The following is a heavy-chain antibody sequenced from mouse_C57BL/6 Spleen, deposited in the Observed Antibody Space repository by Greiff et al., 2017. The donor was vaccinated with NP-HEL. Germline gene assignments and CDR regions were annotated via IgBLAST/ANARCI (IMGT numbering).Heavy chain of an antibody. CDR2: IYPSDSET. CDR1: GYTFTSYW. Sequence: QVQLQQSGAELVRPGSSVKLSCKASGYTFTSYWMDWVKQRPGQGLEWIGNIYPSDSETHYNQKFKDKATLTVDKSSSTAYMQLSSLTSEDSAVYYCARRGGDGYYVSFDYWGQGTTLTVSS. J-gene: IGHJ2*01. V-gene: IGHV1-61*01. CDR3: ARRGGDGYYVSFDY. D-gene: IGHD2-3*01.